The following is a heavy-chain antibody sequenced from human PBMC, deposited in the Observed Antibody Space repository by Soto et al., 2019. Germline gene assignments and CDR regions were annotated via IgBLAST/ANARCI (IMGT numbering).Heavy chain of an antibody. J-gene: IGHJ3*02. V-gene: IGHV3-7*03. D-gene: IGHD7-27*01. Sequence: GGSLRLSCAASGFTFSSYWMSWVRQAPGKGLEWVANIKQDGSEKYYVDSVKGRFTISRDNAKNSLYLQMNSLRAEDMAVYYCARIGPRAANWGLDDAFDIWGQGTMVTVSS. CDR3: ARIGPRAANWGLDDAFDI. CDR1: GFTFSSYW. CDR2: IKQDGSEK.